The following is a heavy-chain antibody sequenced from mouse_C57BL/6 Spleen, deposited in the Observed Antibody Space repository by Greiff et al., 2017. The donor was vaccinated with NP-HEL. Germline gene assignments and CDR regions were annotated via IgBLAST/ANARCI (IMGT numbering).Heavy chain of an antibody. CDR3: AREDTTVVANFDV. CDR2: IYPGDGDT. J-gene: IGHJ1*03. Sequence: LVESGAELVKPGASVKISCKASGYAFSSSWMNWVKQRPGKGLEWIGQIYPGDGDTNYNGKFKGKATLTADKSSSTAYMQLSSLTSEDSAVYFCAREDTTVVANFDVWGTGTTVTVSS. D-gene: IGHD1-1*01. CDR1: GYAFSSSW. V-gene: IGHV1-80*01.